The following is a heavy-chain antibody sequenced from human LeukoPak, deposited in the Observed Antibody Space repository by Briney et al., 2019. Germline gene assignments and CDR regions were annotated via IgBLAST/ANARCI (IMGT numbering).Heavy chain of an antibody. V-gene: IGHV3-66*01. CDR3: ASISDLLYYFDS. J-gene: IGHJ4*02. CDR1: GVTFSSYW. CDR2: IYTGGNT. Sequence: TGGSLRLSCVASGVTFSSYWMHWVRQAPGKGLEWVSLIYTGGNTYYADSVKGRFTLSRDNSKNTVYLQMNSLRVEDTAMYYCASISDLLYYFDSWGQGTLVTVSS.